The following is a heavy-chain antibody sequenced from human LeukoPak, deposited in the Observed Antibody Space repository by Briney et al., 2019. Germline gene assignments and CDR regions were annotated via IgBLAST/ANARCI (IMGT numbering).Heavy chain of an antibody. CDR2: INSDGSAT. V-gene: IGHV3-74*01. J-gene: IGHJ6*02. Sequence: GGSLRLSCAASGFTFSSYWMHWVRQVPGKGLLWVSRINSDGSATIYADSVRGRFTISRDNAKNTLYLQMSGLRVEDTAVYHCASDSPYYGMDVWGQGTRSPSP. CDR3: ASDSPYYGMDV. CDR1: GFTFSSYW.